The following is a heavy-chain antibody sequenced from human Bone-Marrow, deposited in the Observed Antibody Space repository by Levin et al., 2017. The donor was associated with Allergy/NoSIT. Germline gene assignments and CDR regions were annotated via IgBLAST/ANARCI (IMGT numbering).Heavy chain of an antibody. Sequence: SETLSLTCAVYGGSFSGYYWSWIRQPPGKGLEWIGEINHSGSTNYNPSLKSRVTISVDTSKNQFSLKLSSVTAADTAVYYCARGRLRPCGRRVHILFDYWGQGTLVTVSS. CDR1: GGSFSGYY. V-gene: IGHV4-34*01. CDR2: INHSGST. CDR3: ARGRLRPCGRRVHILFDY. D-gene: IGHD1-26*01. J-gene: IGHJ4*02.